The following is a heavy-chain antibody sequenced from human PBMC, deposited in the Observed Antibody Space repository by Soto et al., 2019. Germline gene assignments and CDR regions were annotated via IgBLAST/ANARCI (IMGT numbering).Heavy chain of an antibody. CDR3: ARDLSFGSLDFDY. J-gene: IGHJ4*02. D-gene: IGHD3-10*01. V-gene: IGHV3-33*01. CDR2: FWADGRSN. Sequence: GGSLRLAGAASGFTFSSYGMHWVRQAPGKGLEWVADFWADGRSNYYADSVKGRFTISRDNSKNTVFRQMNSLRAEDTAVYYCARDLSFGSLDFDYSGRGTLVTVSS. CDR1: GFTFSSYG.